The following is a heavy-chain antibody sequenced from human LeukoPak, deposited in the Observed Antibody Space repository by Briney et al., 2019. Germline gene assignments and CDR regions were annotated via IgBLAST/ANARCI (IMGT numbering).Heavy chain of an antibody. CDR1: GFTFSSYS. V-gene: IGHV3-48*04. CDR2: ISSSSTI. CDR3: ARSSPAYYYDSSGYYPGGDY. J-gene: IGHJ4*02. D-gene: IGHD3-22*01. Sequence: GGSLRLSCAASGFTFSSYSMNWVRQAPGKGLEWVSYISSSSTIYYADSVKGRFTISRDNAKNSLYLQMNSLRAEDTAVYYCARSSPAYYYDSSGYYPGGDYWGQGTLVTVSS.